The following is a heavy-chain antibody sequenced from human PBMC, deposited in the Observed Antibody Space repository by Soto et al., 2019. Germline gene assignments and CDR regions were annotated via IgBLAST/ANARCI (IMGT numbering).Heavy chain of an antibody. CDR2: IYYDGTT. Sequence: SETLSLTCPVSGGSINRGGFFWCWIRQHPGKGLAWIGSIYYDGTTYYNTSLKSRVTISRDTSKNQFSLRLTSMTAADTAVYYCAKVVIAATRHTDFDSWGQGTLVTVSS. J-gene: IGHJ4*02. CDR3: AKVVIAATRHTDFDS. D-gene: IGHD2-15*01. CDR1: GGSINRGGFF. V-gene: IGHV4-39*02.